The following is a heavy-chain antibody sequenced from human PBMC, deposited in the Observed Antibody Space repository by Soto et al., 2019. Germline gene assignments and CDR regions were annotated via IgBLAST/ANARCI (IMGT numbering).Heavy chain of an antibody. Sequence: PSETLSLTCTVSGGSISSSSSYWGWIRQPPGKGLEWIGNIYSSGSTYYNPSLKSRITISVDTSKNQFSLKLSSVTAADSAVYYCAQYSSSWSPAFSWGQGTLVTVSS. V-gene: IGHV4-39*01. CDR1: GGSISSSSSY. J-gene: IGHJ5*02. D-gene: IGHD6-13*01. CDR2: IYSSGST. CDR3: AQYSSSWSPAFS.